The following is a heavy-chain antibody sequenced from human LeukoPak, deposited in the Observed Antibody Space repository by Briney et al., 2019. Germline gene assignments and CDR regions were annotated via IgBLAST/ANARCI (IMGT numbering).Heavy chain of an antibody. CDR3: ARGDGISKDY. Sequence: SETLSLTCAVTGNSISSGYYWGWIRQPPGKGLEWIGSIYHSGSIYYNPSLKSRVTISVDTSKNRLSLKLSSVTAADTAVYYCARGDGISKDYWGQGTLVTVSS. J-gene: IGHJ4*02. CDR1: GNSISSGYY. D-gene: IGHD2/OR15-2a*01. CDR2: IYHSGSI. V-gene: IGHV4-38-2*01.